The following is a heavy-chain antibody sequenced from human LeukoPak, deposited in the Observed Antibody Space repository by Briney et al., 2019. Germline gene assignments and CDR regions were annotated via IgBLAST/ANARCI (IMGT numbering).Heavy chain of an antibody. CDR3: AKERLLEWFGGLSLSAEYFQH. V-gene: IGHV3-23*01. Sequence: PGGSLRLSCAASGFTFSSYAMSWVRQAPGKGLEWVSAISGSGGSTYYADSVKGRFTISRDNSKNTLYLQMNSLRAEDTAVYYCAKERLLEWFGGLSLSAEYFQHWGQGTLVTVSS. D-gene: IGHD3-10*01. CDR2: ISGSGGST. CDR1: GFTFSSYA. J-gene: IGHJ1*01.